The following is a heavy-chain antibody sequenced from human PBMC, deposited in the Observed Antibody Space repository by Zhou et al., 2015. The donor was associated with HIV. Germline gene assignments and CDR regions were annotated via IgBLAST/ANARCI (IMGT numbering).Heavy chain of an antibody. CDR1: GYTFAHHA. CDR3: ARVVDSYVNIVTTSLHYDD. V-gene: IGHV1-69*14. Sequence: QVHLVQSGAEVKKPGASVKLSCKTSGYTFAHHALHWVRQAPGQGLEWMGGIIPIFGPVNYARKFQGRVTITADKSTSTAYMELRSLRSEDTAVYYCARVVDSYVNIVTTSLHYDDWGQGTLVTVSS. CDR2: IIPIFGPV. D-gene: IGHD5-12*01. J-gene: IGHJ4*02.